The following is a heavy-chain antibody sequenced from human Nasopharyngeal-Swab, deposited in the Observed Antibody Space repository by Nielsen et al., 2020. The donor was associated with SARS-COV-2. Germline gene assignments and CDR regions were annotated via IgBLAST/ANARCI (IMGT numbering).Heavy chain of an antibody. CDR3: ARDSGNDYSSFH. CDR2: INTGDGNT. D-gene: IGHD3-10*01. Sequence: ASVKVSCKASGFTFSHYFMHWVRQAPGQGLEWMGWINTGDGNTKYSQQPQGRVIITRDTFASTVYMDLTSLRSEDTAVYYCARDSGNDYSSFHWGQGTLVTVSS. V-gene: IGHV1/OR15-3*02. CDR1: GFTFSHYF. J-gene: IGHJ4*02.